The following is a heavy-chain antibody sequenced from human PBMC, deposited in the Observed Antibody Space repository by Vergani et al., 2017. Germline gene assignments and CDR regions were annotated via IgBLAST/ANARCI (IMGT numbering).Heavy chain of an antibody. CDR1: GFTFSSYS. V-gene: IGHV3-21*04. J-gene: IGHJ2*01. CDR2: ISSSSSYI. CDR3: AKSTGTKGYFDL. D-gene: IGHD1-1*01. Sequence: EVQLVESGGGLVKPGGSLRLSCAASGFTFSSYSMNWVRQAPGKGLEWVSSISSSSSYIYYADSVKGRFTISRDNAKNSLYLQMNSLRAEDTAVYYCAKSTGTKGYFDLWGRGTLVTVSS.